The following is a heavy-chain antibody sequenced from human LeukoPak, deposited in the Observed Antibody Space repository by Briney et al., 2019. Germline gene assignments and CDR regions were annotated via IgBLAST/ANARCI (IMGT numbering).Heavy chain of an antibody. Sequence: ASVKVSCKASGYTFTSYYMHWVRQTPGQGLEWMGIINPSGGSTSYAQKFQGRVTMTRDTSTSTVYMELSSLRSEDTAVYYCASAMVRRNFDYWGQGTLVTVSS. CDR1: GYTFTSYY. CDR3: ASAMVRRNFDY. D-gene: IGHD5-18*01. J-gene: IGHJ4*02. V-gene: IGHV1-46*01. CDR2: INPSGGST.